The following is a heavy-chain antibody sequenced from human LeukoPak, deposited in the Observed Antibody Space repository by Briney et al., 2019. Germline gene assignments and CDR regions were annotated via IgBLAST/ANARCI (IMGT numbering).Heavy chain of an antibody. D-gene: IGHD3-10*01. J-gene: IGHJ5*02. CDR3: ARVLTMVRGAFNWFDP. CDR1: CYTFISHG. CDR2: VSAYNGNT. V-gene: IGHV1-18*01. Sequence: GASMKVSCKASCYTFISHGISRVGPAPGRGLQWVGRVSAYNGNTNYAQKLQGRVTMTTDTSTSTAYMELRSLRSDDTAVYYCARVLTMVRGAFNWFDPWGQGTLVTVSS.